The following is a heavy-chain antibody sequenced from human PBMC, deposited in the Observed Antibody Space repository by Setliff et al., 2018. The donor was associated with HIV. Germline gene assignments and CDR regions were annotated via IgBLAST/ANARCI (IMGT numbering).Heavy chain of an antibody. V-gene: IGHV1-69*02. CDR2: IIPILGVA. D-gene: IGHD3-3*01. Sequence: SVKVSCKASRSTFNSHTINWVRQAPGQGLDWMGRIIPILGVANYAQRFQGKVTITADKSTSTAYMELTSQRFDDTAMYYCVRGVQSPPHYSYYYMDVWGEGTMVTV. J-gene: IGHJ6*03. CDR1: RSTFNSHT. CDR3: VRGVQSPPHYSYYYMDV.